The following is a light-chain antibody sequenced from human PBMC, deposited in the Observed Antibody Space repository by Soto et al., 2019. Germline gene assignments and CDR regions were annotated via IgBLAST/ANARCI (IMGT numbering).Light chain of an antibody. V-gene: IGLV2-11*01. CDR3: SSYAGSYTCV. Sequence: QSVLTQPRSVSGSPGQSVTISCTGTSSDVGGYNYVSWYQQHPGKAPELMIYDVNKRPSGVPDRFSGSKSGNTASLTISGLQAEDEADYYCSSYAGSYTCVFGTGTKLTVL. J-gene: IGLJ1*01. CDR1: SSDVGGYNY. CDR2: DVN.